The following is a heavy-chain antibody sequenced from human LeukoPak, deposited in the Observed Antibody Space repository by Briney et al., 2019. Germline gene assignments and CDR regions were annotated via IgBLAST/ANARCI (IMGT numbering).Heavy chain of an antibody. V-gene: IGHV3-30*02. CDR2: IRYDGSNK. Sequence: GGSLRLSCAASGFTFSSYGVHWVRQAPGKGLHWVAFIRYDGSNKYYADSVKGRFTISRDNSKNTLYLQMNSLRAEDTAVYYCAIGRTVTTGGLDYWGQGTLVTVSS. CDR1: GFTFSSYG. J-gene: IGHJ4*02. D-gene: IGHD4-17*01. CDR3: AIGRTVTTGGLDY.